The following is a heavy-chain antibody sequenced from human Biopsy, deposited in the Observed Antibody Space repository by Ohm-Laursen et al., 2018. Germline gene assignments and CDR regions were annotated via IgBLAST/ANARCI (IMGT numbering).Heavy chain of an antibody. Sequence: SQTLSLTCTVSGGSISSYYWTWIRQPPGKGLEWIGHISHTGYTSYKSSLKSRVTISLDTSRKHFSLRLTSLAAADTAVYYCARGSNEYGGLYFPHWGQGTTVTVSS. J-gene: IGHJ6*02. CDR1: GGSISSYY. D-gene: IGHD4-23*01. CDR3: ARGSNEYGGLYFPH. CDR2: ISHTGYT. V-gene: IGHV4-59*08.